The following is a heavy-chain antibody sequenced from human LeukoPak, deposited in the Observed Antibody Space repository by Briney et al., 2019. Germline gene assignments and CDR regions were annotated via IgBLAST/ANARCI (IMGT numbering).Heavy chain of an antibody. CDR3: ARVHPDSNSTLEVFDY. Sequence: PSETLSLTCSVSGGSISSYYWSWIRQPPGKGLEWIGYIYYSGSTNYNPSLKSRVTISVDTSKNQFSLKLSSVTAADTAVYYCARVHPDSNSTLEVFDYSGQGTLVTVSS. CDR1: GGSISSYY. J-gene: IGHJ4*02. V-gene: IGHV4-59*01. D-gene: IGHD6-6*01. CDR2: IYYSGST.